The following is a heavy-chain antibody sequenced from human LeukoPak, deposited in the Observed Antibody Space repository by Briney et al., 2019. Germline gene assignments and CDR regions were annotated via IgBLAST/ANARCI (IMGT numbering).Heavy chain of an antibody. Sequence: AGGSLRLSCTTSGFTYGDYAMSWVRQAPGKGLEWIGFIRSNAYGGTAEYAASLKDRFTISRDDSKSIAYLHMNSLKTEDTAVYFCSRNKMVVTGYLPDYWGQGTLVTASA. J-gene: IGHJ4*02. CDR3: SRNKMVVTGYLPDY. V-gene: IGHV3-49*04. CDR2: IRSNAYGGTA. CDR1: GFTYGDYA. D-gene: IGHD2-21*02.